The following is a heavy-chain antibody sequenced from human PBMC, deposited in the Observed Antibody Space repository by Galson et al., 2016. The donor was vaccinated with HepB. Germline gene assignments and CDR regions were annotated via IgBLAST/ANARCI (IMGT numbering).Heavy chain of an antibody. CDR2: ISGSGGST. V-gene: IGHV3-23*01. CDR3: VRRMGLGGVVGKPSDY. D-gene: IGHD2-15*01. CDR1: GFTFSDYV. J-gene: IGHJ4*02. Sequence: SLRLSCADSGFTFSDYVISWVRQAPGKGLEWVSLISGSGGSTYYADSVKGRFTISRDNSKNTLYLEMNSLRAEDTAVYYCVRRMGLGGVVGKPSDYWGQGTLVTVSS.